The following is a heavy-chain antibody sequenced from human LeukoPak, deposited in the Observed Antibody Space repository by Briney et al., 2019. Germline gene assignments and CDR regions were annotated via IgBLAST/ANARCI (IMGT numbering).Heavy chain of an antibody. CDR1: GGTFSSYT. CDR3: ARTYSSGSANYYYYSGMDV. Sequence: SVKVSCKASGGTFSSYTISWVRQAPGQGLEWMGRIIPILGIANYAQKFQGRVTITADKSTSTAYMELSSLRSEDTAVYYCARTYSSGSANYYYYSGMDVWGQGTTVTVSS. CDR2: IIPILGIA. D-gene: IGHD6-19*01. V-gene: IGHV1-69*02. J-gene: IGHJ6*02.